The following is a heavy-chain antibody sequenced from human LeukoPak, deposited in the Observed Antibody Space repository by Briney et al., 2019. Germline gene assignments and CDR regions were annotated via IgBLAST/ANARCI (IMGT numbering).Heavy chain of an antibody. CDR2: INSDESST. J-gene: IGHJ3*02. V-gene: IGHV3-74*01. Sequence: GGSLRLSCAASGFTFSSYWMHWVRQAPGKGLVWVSRINSDESSTSYADSVKGRFTISRDNAKNTLYLQMNSLRAEDTAVYYCARGGGGFYPPDAFDIWGQGTVVTVSS. CDR3: ARGGGGFYPPDAFDI. CDR1: GFTFSSYW. D-gene: IGHD3-22*01.